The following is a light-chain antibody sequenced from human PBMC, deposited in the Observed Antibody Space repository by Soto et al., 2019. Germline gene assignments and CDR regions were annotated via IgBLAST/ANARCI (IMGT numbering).Light chain of an antibody. V-gene: IGLV2-8*01. J-gene: IGLJ2*01. CDR3: SSYAATNKVT. CDR2: DVS. CDR1: SSDVGGYNS. Sequence: QSALTQPPSASGSPGQSVTISCTGTSSDVGGYNSVSWYQHHPAKAPKLIIYDVSKRPSGFPDRFSGSKSGNTASLTVSGLQAEYEADYYCSSYAATNKVTFGGGTKLTVL.